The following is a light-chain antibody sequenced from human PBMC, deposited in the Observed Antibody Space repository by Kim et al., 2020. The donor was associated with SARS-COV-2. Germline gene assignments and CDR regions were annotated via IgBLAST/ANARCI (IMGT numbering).Light chain of an antibody. CDR3: HQRSNRPLT. V-gene: IGKV3-11*01. CDR2: DAS. Sequence: EIVLTQSPATLSLSPGERATLSCWASQSFRNYLAWYQQKPGQAPRLLIYDASNRATGIPARFSGSGSGTDFTLTISSLEPEDFAVYYCHQRSNRPLTFGGGTKVDIK. CDR1: QSFRNY. J-gene: IGKJ4*01.